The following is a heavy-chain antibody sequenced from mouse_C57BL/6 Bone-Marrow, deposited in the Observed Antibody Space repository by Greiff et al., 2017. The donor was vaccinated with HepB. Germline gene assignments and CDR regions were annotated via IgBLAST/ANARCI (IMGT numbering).Heavy chain of an antibody. Sequence: EVMLVESGGGLVQSGRSLRLSCATSGFTFSDFYMEWVRQAPGKGLEWIAASRNKANDYTTEYSAPVKGRFIVSRDTSQSILYLQMNAMRAEDTAVYYCARDSNWDWYFDVWGTGTTVTVSS. CDR2: SRNKANDYTT. J-gene: IGHJ1*03. CDR3: ARDSNWDWYFDV. D-gene: IGHD4-1*01. CDR1: GFTFSDFY. V-gene: IGHV7-1*01.